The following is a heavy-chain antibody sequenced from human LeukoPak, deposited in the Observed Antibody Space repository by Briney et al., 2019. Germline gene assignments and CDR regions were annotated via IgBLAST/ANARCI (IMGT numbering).Heavy chain of an antibody. CDR1: EFTFSSSA. D-gene: IGHD6-19*01. V-gene: IGHV3-23*01. J-gene: IGHJ4*02. CDR3: AKSGSVWHFFDC. CDR2: ISGSDDTT. Sequence: GGSLRLSCAVSEFTFSSSAMSWVRQAPGKGLEWVSSISGSDDTTEYADSVKGRFNISRDNSKHTLFLHMHSQRAEGTGVFYCAKSGSVWHFFDCLGRGTLVTV.